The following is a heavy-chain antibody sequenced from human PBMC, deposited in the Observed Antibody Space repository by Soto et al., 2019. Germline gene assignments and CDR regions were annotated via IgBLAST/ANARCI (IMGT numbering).Heavy chain of an antibody. D-gene: IGHD3-9*01. Sequence: PGESLKISCATSGFSFSNYAMSWVRQAPGKGLEWVSLISGSASATHYADSVKGRFTISRDNSKRTVYLQLNSLRAEDTAVYFCARARYYDWCFDLWGLGTPVTVSS. CDR3: ARARYYDWCFDL. CDR1: GFSFSNYA. V-gene: IGHV3-23*01. CDR2: ISGSASAT. J-gene: IGHJ4*02.